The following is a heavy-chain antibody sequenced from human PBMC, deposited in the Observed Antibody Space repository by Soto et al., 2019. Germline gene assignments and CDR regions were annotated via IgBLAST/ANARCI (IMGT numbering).Heavy chain of an antibody. J-gene: IGHJ5*02. Sequence: QVQLVQSGAEVKKPGASVKVSCKASGYTFTGYYMHWVRQAPGHGLEWMGWINPNSGGTNYAQKFQGWVTMTRDTSISTAYMELSRLRSDDTAVYYCAREGLPAAMRGNWFDPWGQGTLVTVSS. CDR2: INPNSGGT. CDR3: AREGLPAAMRGNWFDP. CDR1: GYTFTGYY. V-gene: IGHV1-2*04. D-gene: IGHD2-2*01.